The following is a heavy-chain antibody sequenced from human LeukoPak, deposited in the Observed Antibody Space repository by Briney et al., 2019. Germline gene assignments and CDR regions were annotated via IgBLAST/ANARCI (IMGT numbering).Heavy chain of an antibody. J-gene: IGHJ6*02. CDR2: IYYSGST. D-gene: IGHD6-13*01. V-gene: IGHV4-59*01. Sequence: PSETLSLTCTVSGGSISSYYWSWIRQPPGKGLEWLGYIYYSGSTNYNPSLKSRVTISVDTSKNQFSLKLSSVTAADTAVYYCARFYSSWYGDYYYGMDVWGQGTTVTVSS. CDR1: GGSISSYY. CDR3: ARFYSSWYGDYYYGMDV.